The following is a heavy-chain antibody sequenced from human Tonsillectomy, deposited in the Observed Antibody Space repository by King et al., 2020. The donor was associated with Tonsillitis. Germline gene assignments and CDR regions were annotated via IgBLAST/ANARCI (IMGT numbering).Heavy chain of an antibody. CDR3: EAQVQLERRGYPYYYGMDV. CDR1: GFTVKKAG. J-gene: IGHJ6*02. D-gene: IGHD1-1*01. V-gene: IGHV3-15*01. CDR2: LKGKIVVGPT. Sequence: VQLVESGGGLVKPGGSLRLSCAAPGFTVKKAGMSWVRQPPGKGREWVGRLKGKIVVGPTNSAPPVKGRFTTQRDDSKNTLYLQMNSLKTEDTAVYYCEAQVQLERRGYPYYYGMDVWGQGTTVTVSS.